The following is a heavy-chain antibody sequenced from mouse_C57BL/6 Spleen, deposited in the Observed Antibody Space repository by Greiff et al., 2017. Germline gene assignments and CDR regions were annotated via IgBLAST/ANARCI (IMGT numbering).Heavy chain of an antibody. V-gene: IGHV1-69*01. D-gene: IGHD1-1*01. CDR3: ARRGYYGSSYWFDY. J-gene: IGHJ2*01. CDR1: GYTFTSYW. CDR2: IDPSDSYT. Sequence: QVQLQQSGAELVMPGASVKLSCKASGYTFTSYWMHWVKQRPGQGLEWIGEIDPSDSYTNYNQKFKGKSTLTVDKSSSTAYMQLSSLTSEDSAVYYCARRGYYGSSYWFDYWGQGTTLTVSS.